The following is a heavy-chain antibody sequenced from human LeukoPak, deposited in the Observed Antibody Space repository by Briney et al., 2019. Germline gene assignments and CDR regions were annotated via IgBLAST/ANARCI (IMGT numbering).Heavy chain of an antibody. CDR1: GYSENFYG. CDR3: ARVEGPRVWFGEYKGDYYYMDV. D-gene: IGHD3-10*01. J-gene: IGHJ6*03. CDR2: ISAQHGQT. Sequence: GASVKVSCKTSGYSENFYGITWVRQVAGQGLEWMGWISAQHGQTEYAPNSQDRVTMTTDTYTNTAYMELRSLRSDDTAVYYCARVEGPRVWFGEYKGDYYYMDVWGKGTTVTVSS. V-gene: IGHV1-18*01.